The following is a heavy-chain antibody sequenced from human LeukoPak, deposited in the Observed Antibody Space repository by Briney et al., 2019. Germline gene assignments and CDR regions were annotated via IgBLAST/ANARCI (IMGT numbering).Heavy chain of an antibody. D-gene: IGHD1-1*01. CDR3: AKGNGDFLDY. Sequence: GGSLRLSCAVSGFTFSNHPMTWVRQAPGKGLEWVADVSGNGLSKYYADSMKGRFTVSRDNAKNTVYLQMNSLRADDTAVYYCAKGNGDFLDYWGQGTLVTVSS. CDR2: VSGNGLSK. J-gene: IGHJ4*02. V-gene: IGHV3-23*01. CDR1: GFTFSNHP.